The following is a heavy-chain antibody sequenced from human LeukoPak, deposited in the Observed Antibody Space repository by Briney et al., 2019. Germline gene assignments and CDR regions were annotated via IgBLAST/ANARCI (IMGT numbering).Heavy chain of an antibody. J-gene: IGHJ4*02. CDR3: WGSSGPFDYFDY. Sequence: PGGSLRLSCAASGFTFSSYWMSWVRQAPGKGLEWVANIKQDGSEKYYVDSVKGRFTISRDNAKNSLYLQMNSLRAEDTAVYYCWGSSGPFDYFDYWGQGTLVTVSS. D-gene: IGHD6-19*01. CDR2: IKQDGSEK. CDR1: GFTFSSYW. V-gene: IGHV3-7*01.